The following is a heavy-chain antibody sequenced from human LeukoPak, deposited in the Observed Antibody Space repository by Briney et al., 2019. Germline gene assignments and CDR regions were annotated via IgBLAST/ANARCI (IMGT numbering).Heavy chain of an antibody. CDR2: ISSSGSTM. CDR1: GFSFRSYS. CDR3: ASPRSGSLGD. Sequence: GGSLRLSCAASGFSFRSYSMNWVRQAPGKGLEWVSYISSSGSTMYYADSVKGRFTISRDNAKNSLYLQMHSLRAEDTAVYYCASPRSGSLGDWGQGTLVTASS. J-gene: IGHJ4*02. V-gene: IGHV3-48*04. D-gene: IGHD3-10*01.